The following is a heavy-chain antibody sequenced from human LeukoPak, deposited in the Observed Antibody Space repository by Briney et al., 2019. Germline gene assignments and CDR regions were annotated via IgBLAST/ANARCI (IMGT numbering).Heavy chain of an antibody. J-gene: IGHJ4*02. D-gene: IGHD3-10*01. V-gene: IGHV3-30*02. CDR3: AKDRGSGSLGPYYFDY. Sequence: GGSLRLSCAASGFTFGSYGMHWVRQAPGKGLEWVAFIRYDGSNKYYADSVKGRFTISRDNSKNTLYLQMNSLRAEDTAVYYCAKDRGSGSLGPYYFDYWGQGTLVTVSS. CDR2: IRYDGSNK. CDR1: GFTFGSYG.